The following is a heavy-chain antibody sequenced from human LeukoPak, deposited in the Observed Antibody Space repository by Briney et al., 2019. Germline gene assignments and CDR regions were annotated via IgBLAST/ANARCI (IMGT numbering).Heavy chain of an antibody. CDR2: INPSGGST. CDR1: GYTFTSYY. D-gene: IGHD6-13*01. CDR3: ARGLPEYSSGWYGPLSDY. J-gene: IGHJ4*02. Sequence: ASVKVSCKASGYTFTSYYMHWVRQAPGQGLEWMGIINPSGGSTSYAQRFQGRVTMTRDTSTSTVYMELSSLRSEDTAVYYCARGLPEYSSGWYGPLSDYWGQGTLVTVSS. V-gene: IGHV1-46*01.